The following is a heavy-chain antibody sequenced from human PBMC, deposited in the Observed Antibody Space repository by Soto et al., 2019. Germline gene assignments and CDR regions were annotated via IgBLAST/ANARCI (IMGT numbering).Heavy chain of an antibody. CDR3: ARGRWTTTTADYYLDF. J-gene: IGHJ4*02. Sequence: QVQLVQSGTEVKKPGASVKLSCKASGYTFTNYAIHWVRQAPGQRLEWMVWINAGNGHTKYSQKFQGRVTVTRDPSATTAYMELSSLTSEDTAVYYCARGRWTTTTADYYLDFWGQGTLVTVSS. D-gene: IGHD1-1*01. CDR2: INAGNGHT. V-gene: IGHV1-3*01. CDR1: GYTFTNYA.